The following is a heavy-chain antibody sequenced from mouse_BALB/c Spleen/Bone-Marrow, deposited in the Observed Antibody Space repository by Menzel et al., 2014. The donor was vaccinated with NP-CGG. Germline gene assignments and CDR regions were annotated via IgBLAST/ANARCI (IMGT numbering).Heavy chain of an antibody. CDR2: IHPGNSDT. J-gene: IGHJ2*02. V-gene: IGHV1-5*01. CDR1: GYTFSNYW. D-gene: IGHD3-1*01. Sequence: SGTVLARPGAAVKMSCKASGYTFSNYWMHWIKQRPGQGLEWIGTIHPGNSDTTYNQKFKGKAKLTAVTSTSTAYMELSSLTNEDSAVYYCTTLARNNFDYWGQGTSRTVAS. CDR3: TTLARNNFDY.